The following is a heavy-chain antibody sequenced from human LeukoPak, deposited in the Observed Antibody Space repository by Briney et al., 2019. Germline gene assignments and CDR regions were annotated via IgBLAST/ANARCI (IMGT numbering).Heavy chain of an antibody. CDR2: INPHSGGT. CDR1: GYTFTDYY. CDR3: AREDSGWYVDY. J-gene: IGHJ4*02. D-gene: IGHD6-19*01. Sequence: ASVKVSCKASGYTFTDYYMHWVRQAPGQGLEWMGWINPHSGGTNYAQKFEGRATMTRDTSISTAYMELSRLRSDDTAVYYCAREDSGWYVDYWGQGTLVTVSS. V-gene: IGHV1-2*02.